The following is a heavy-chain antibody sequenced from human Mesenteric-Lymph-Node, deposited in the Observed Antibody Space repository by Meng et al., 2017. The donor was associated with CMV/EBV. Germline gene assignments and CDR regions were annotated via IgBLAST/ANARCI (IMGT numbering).Heavy chain of an antibody. Sequence: GESLKISCAASGFTFSSYWMSWVRQAPGKGLEWVGRIQSKTDGEERDYAVPVKGRFTVSRDDSKNTLYLQMNSLKTEDTAVYYCTTVYSYGSLDYWGQGTLVTVSS. CDR3: TTVYSYGSLDY. V-gene: IGHV3-15*01. CDR1: GFTFSSYW. D-gene: IGHD5-18*01. J-gene: IGHJ4*02. CDR2: IQSKTDGEER.